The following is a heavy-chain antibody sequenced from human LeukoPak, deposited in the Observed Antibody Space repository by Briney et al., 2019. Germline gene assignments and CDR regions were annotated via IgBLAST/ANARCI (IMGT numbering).Heavy chain of an antibody. D-gene: IGHD2-8*01. Sequence: GGSLRLSCAASGFTFSGFWMHWVRQAPGKGLMWVSHINVGGSTTSYADSVKGRFTISRDNAKNTLYLQMNSLRANDTAVYYCARGSGRNGWFDPWGQGTLVTVSS. V-gene: IGHV3-74*01. CDR1: GFTFSGFW. J-gene: IGHJ5*02. CDR2: INVGGSTT. CDR3: ARGSGRNGWFDP.